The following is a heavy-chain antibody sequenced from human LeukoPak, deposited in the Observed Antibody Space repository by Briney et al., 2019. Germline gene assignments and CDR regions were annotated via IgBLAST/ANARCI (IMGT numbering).Heavy chain of an antibody. Sequence: PGGSLRLSCAASGFTFDDYGMSWVRQAPGKGLEWVSGINWNGGSTGYADSVKGRFTISRDNAKNSLYLQMNSLRAEDTALYHCARRARSSYYYYYYYMDVWGKGTTVTVSS. D-gene: IGHD1-26*01. J-gene: IGHJ6*03. CDR1: GFTFDDYG. CDR3: ARRARSSYYYYYYYMDV. CDR2: INWNGGST. V-gene: IGHV3-20*01.